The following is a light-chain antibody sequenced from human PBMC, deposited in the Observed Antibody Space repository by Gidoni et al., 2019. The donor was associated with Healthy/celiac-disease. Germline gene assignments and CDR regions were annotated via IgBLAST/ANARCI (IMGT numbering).Light chain of an antibody. CDR3: QQYNSYSLT. Sequence: DIQMTQSPSTLSASVGDRVPITCRASQIISSWLAWYQQKPGKAPKLLIYDASSLESGVPSRFSGSGSGTEFTLTISSLQPDDFATYYCQQYNSYSLTFGQGTRVEIK. V-gene: IGKV1-5*01. CDR1: QIISSW. J-gene: IGKJ1*01. CDR2: DAS.